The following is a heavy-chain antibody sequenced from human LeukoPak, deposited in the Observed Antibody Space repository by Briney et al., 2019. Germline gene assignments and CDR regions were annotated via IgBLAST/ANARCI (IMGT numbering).Heavy chain of an antibody. D-gene: IGHD2-15*01. CDR1: GFTFSSYE. Sequence: GGSLRLSCAASGFTFSSYEMNWVRHAPGKGLEWVSYISSSGRTIYYADSVKGRFTISRDNAKNSLYLQMNSLRAEDTAVYYCASTQRGDYFDYWGQGTLVTVSS. V-gene: IGHV3-48*03. CDR3: ASTQRGDYFDY. J-gene: IGHJ4*02. CDR2: ISSSGRTI.